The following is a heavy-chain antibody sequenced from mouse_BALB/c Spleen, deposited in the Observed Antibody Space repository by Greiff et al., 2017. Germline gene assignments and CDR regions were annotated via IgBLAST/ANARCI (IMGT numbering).Heavy chain of an antibody. V-gene: IGHV14-1*02. J-gene: IGHJ4*01. CDR1: GFNIKDYY. CDR3: ARYDYDDAMDY. CDR2: IDPENGNT. Sequence: EVKLEESGAELVRPGALVKLSCKASGFNIKDYYMHWVKQRPEQGLEWIGWIDPENGNTIYDPKFQGKASITADTSSNTAYLQLSSLTSEDTAVYYCARYDYDDAMDYWGQGTSVTVSS. D-gene: IGHD2-4*01.